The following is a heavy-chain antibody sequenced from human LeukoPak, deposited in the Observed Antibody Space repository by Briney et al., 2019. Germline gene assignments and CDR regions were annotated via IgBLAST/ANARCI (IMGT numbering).Heavy chain of an antibody. V-gene: IGHV4-34*01. D-gene: IGHD4-17*01. CDR3: ARTTVTHEDTFDI. CDR1: GGSFSDYY. Sequence: PSETLSLTCAVYGGSFSDYYWTWIRQVPGKGLEWIGEINHSGSTNYNPSLTSRVTMSIDTSKKQFSLKVSSVTAADTAVYYSARTTVTHEDTFDIWGQGTMVTVSS. CDR2: INHSGST. J-gene: IGHJ3*02.